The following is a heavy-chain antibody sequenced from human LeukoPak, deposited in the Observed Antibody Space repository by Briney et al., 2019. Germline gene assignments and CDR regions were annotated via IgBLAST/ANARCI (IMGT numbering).Heavy chain of an antibody. J-gene: IGHJ5*02. CDR2: INHSGST. CDR1: GGSFSGYY. Sequence: SETLSLTCAVYGGSFSGYYWSWIRQPPGKGLEWIGEINHSGSTNYNPSLKSRVTISVDTSKNQFSLKLSSVTAADTAVYYCARGRPVWGSYQPNNWFDPWGQGTLVTVSS. D-gene: IGHD3-16*02. CDR3: ARGRPVWGSYQPNNWFDP. V-gene: IGHV4-34*01.